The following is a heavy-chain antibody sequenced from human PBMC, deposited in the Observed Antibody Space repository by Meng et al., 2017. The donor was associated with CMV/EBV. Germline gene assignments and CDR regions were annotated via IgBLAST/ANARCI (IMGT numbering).Heavy chain of an antibody. CDR3: MRQLGNEVDY. Sequence: SAKVSCKASGGTFSSYTISWVRQAPGQGLEWMGRIIPILGIANYAQKFQGRVTITADKSTSTAYMELNSLRSADTAVYYCMRQLGNEVDYWGQGTLVTVSS. D-gene: IGHD6-6*01. CDR1: GGTFSSYT. J-gene: IGHJ4*02. V-gene: IGHV1-69*02. CDR2: IIPILGIA.